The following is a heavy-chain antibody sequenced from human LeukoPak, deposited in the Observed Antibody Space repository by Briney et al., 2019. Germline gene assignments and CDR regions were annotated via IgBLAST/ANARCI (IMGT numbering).Heavy chain of an antibody. Sequence: SETLSLTCTVSGGSISSSSYYWGWIRQPPGKGLEWIGSIYYSGSTYYNPSLKSRVTISVDTSKNQFSLKLSSVTAADTAVYYCARQGGPFDYWGQGTLVTVSS. J-gene: IGHJ4*02. CDR3: ARQGGPFDY. D-gene: IGHD3-16*01. V-gene: IGHV4-39*01. CDR1: GGSISSSSYY. CDR2: IYYSGST.